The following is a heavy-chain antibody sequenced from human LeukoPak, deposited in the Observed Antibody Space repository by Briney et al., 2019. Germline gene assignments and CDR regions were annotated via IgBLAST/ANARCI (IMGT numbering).Heavy chain of an antibody. J-gene: IGHJ4*02. D-gene: IGHD2-15*01. CDR2: INPNSGGT. CDR3: ARASVGYCSGGSCYPGVY. CDR1: GYTFTGYY. V-gene: IGHV1-2*02. Sequence: ASVKVSCKASGYTFTGYYMHWVRQAPGRGLEWMGWINPNSGGTNYAQKFQGRVTMTRDTSISTAYMELSRLRSDDTAVYYCARASVGYCSGGSCYPGVYRGQGTLVTVSS.